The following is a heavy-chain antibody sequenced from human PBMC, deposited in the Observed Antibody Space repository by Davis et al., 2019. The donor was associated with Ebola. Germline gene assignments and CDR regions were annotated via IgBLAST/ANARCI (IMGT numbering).Heavy chain of an antibody. CDR1: DDDFTMYN. CDR2: ISTYDGDA. V-gene: IGHV1-18*04. D-gene: IGHD4-23*01. J-gene: IGHJ3*02. CDR3: TTGVYGGYAFDI. Sequence: ASVKVSCKASDDDFTMYNITWVRQAPGQGLEWMGLISTYDGDANYAQKFQGRVTLTSDTSTNTAYMELRRLRADDTALYYCTTGVYGGYAFDIWGLGTLVTVSS.